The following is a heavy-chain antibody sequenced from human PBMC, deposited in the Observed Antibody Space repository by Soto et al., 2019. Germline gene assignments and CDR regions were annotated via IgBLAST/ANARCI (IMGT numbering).Heavy chain of an antibody. J-gene: IGHJ4*02. Sequence: SVKVSCKVPGYTLTAFSMHWARQSPGRGLEWMGGFAPEDGETIYAQKSQGRVTMTEDTSTDTAYMELSSLRSEDTAVYYCGTVGTMVRGVITHFDYWGQGTLVTVSS. D-gene: IGHD3-10*01. CDR3: GTVGTMVRGVITHFDY. V-gene: IGHV1-24*01. CDR2: FAPEDGET. CDR1: GYTLTAFS.